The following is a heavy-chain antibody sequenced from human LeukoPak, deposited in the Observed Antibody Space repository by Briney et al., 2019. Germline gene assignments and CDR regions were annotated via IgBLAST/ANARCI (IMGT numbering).Heavy chain of an antibody. J-gene: IGHJ6*03. V-gene: IGHV1-2*02. CDR1: GYTFTGYY. CDR3: ASPLGYCSSTSGYDYYYMDV. D-gene: IGHD2-2*01. CDR2: INPNSGGT. Sequence: ASVKVSCKASGYTFTGYYTHWVRQAPGQGLEWMGWINPNSGGTNYAQKFQGRVTMTRDTSISTAYMELSRLRSDDTAVYYCASPLGYCSSTSGYDYYYMDVWGKGTTVTVSS.